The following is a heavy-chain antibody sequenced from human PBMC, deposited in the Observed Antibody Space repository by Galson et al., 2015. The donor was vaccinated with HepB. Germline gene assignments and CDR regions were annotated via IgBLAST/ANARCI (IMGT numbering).Heavy chain of an antibody. J-gene: IGHJ6*02. CDR3: AREAATADYGMDV. V-gene: IGHV3-30-3*01. CDR1: GFTFSSYA. D-gene: IGHD2-15*01. Sequence: SLRLSCAASGFTFSSYAMHWVRQAPGKGLEWVAVISYDGSNKYYADSVKGRFTISRDNSKNTLYLQMNSLRAEDTAVYYCAREAATADYGMDVWGQGTTVTVSS. CDR2: ISYDGSNK.